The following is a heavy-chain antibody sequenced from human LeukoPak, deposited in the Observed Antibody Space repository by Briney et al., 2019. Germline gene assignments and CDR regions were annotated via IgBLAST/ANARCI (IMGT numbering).Heavy chain of an antibody. Sequence: GGSLRLSCAASGFTFSSYGMHWVRQAPGKGLEWVAVISYDGSNKYYADSVRGRFIISRDNSKNTLYLQMNSLRAEDMAVYYCAKDLEGTIPAGDFDYWGQGTLVTVSS. CDR1: GFTFSSYG. J-gene: IGHJ4*02. D-gene: IGHD1-1*01. CDR2: ISYDGSNK. V-gene: IGHV3-30*18. CDR3: AKDLEGTIPAGDFDY.